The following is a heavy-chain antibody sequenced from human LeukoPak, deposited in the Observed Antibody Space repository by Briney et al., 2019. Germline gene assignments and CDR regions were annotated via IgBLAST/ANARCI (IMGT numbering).Heavy chain of an antibody. J-gene: IGHJ4*02. V-gene: IGHV3-33*06. CDR3: AKSGRNWAYLEY. Sequence: GGSLRLSCAASGFTFSSYWMRWVRQAPGRGLEWVAVIWYDGTNKYYADSVRGRFTISRDSSKNTLYLQMNSLRAEDTAVYYCAKSGRNWAYLEYWGQGTLVTVSS. D-gene: IGHD7-27*01. CDR1: GFTFSSYW. CDR2: IWYDGTNK.